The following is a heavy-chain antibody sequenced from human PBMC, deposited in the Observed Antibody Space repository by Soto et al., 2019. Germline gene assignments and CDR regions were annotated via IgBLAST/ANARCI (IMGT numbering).Heavy chain of an antibody. CDR1: GYTFTSYG. Sequence: QVQLVQSGAEVKKPGASVKVSCKASGYTFTSYGISWVRQAPGQGLECMGWISAYNGNTNYAQKLQGRVTMTTDTSTSTADLELRSLRSDDTAVYYCARDTQVGDIVVVVAAKPSDAFDIWGQGTMVTVSS. CDR2: ISAYNGNT. V-gene: IGHV1-18*01. J-gene: IGHJ3*02. D-gene: IGHD2-15*01. CDR3: ARDTQVGDIVVVVAAKPSDAFDI.